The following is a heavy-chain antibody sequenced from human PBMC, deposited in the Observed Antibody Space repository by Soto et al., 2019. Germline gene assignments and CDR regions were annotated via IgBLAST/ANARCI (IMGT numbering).Heavy chain of an antibody. CDR2: ISGSGDAT. CDR3: AKDQKTLYDLTWFDP. Sequence: EVQLLESGGGLVQPGGSLRLSCVASGFTFSDYGMSWVRQAPEKGLEWLSGISGSGDATYYVDSVKGRFTISRDNSRNTLYLQMSGLRGEDSAIYYCAKDQKTLYDLTWFDPWGQGTLVTVSS. CDR1: GFTFSDYG. V-gene: IGHV3-23*01. J-gene: IGHJ5*02. D-gene: IGHD3-3*01.